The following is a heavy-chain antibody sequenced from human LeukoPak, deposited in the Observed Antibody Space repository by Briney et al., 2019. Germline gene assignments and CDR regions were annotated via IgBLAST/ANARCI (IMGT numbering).Heavy chain of an antibody. CDR1: GYSFTTYD. J-gene: IGHJ4*02. Sequence: GASVKVSCKASGYSFTTYDINWVRQAPGQGLEWMGWINPNSGGTNYAQKFQGRVTMTRGTSISTAYMELSRLRSDDTAVYYCARVVGEVTPYFDYWGQGTLVTVSS. D-gene: IGHD2-21*02. V-gene: IGHV1-2*02. CDR2: INPNSGGT. CDR3: ARVVGEVTPYFDY.